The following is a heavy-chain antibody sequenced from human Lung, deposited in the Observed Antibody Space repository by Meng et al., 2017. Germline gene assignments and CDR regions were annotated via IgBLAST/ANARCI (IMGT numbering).Heavy chain of an antibody. J-gene: IGHJ4*02. CDR3: ATRGNPYLNC. CDR2: INTYNGKT. V-gene: IGHV1-18*01. Sequence: QGQLVESGADVKKPGGSVKVSCEASGYTLSSDGFSWVRQAPGQGLEWLGWINTYNGKTDYAQKFQGRITMTTDTFTSTAYMELRNLRSDDTAVYYCATRGNPYLNCWGQGTLVTVSS. CDR1: GYTLSSDG.